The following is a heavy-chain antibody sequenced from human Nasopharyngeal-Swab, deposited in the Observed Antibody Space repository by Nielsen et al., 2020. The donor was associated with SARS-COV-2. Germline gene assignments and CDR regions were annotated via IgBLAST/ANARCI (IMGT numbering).Heavy chain of an antibody. V-gene: IGHV3-48*04. CDR2: ISSSSSTI. CDR3: ASETLRYCSSTSRQDY. J-gene: IGHJ4*02. Sequence: WIRQPPGKGLEWVSYISSSSSTICYADSVKGRFTISRDNAKNSLYLQMNSLRAEDTAVYYCASETLRYCSSTSRQDYWGQGTLVTVSS. D-gene: IGHD2-2*01.